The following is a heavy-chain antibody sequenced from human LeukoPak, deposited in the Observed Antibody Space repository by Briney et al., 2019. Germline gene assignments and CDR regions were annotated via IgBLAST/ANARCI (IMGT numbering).Heavy chain of an antibody. CDR1: GYTFDENH. J-gene: IGHJ3*01. Sequence: RASVKVPCKASGYTFDENHIHWVRQAPGQGPGWMGWINPKSGATDSAQQFQGRLTMTRDTSIGTASMDLSGLRLDDTGIYYCARAGDESTGHYDSLHFWGQGTMVTVSS. D-gene: IGHD2-8*02. CDR3: ARAGDESTGHYDSLHF. V-gene: IGHV1-2*02. CDR2: INPKSGAT.